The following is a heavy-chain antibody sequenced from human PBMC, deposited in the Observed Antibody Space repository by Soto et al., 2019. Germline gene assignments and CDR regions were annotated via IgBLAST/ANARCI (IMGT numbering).Heavy chain of an antibody. CDR2: IIPIFTTT. CDR3: ATWPRYCNCNNCYFHLKRIHFDW. D-gene: IGHD2-2*01. J-gene: IGHJ4*02. CDR1: VGTFNNFA. V-gene: IGHV1-69*12. Sequence: QVQLVQSGAEVKEPGSSVKVSCKASVGTFNNFAINWVRQAPGEGPEWMGGIIPIFTTTNYAQKYQGRVTITADESTSTAYKELGSLRSEDTAFYYCATWPRYCNCNNCYFHLKRIHFDWWGQGTLVTVSS.